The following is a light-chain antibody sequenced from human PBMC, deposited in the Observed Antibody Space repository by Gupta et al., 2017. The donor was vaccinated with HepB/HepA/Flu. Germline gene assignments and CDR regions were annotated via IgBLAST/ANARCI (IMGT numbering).Light chain of an antibody. CDR2: DIS. V-gene: IGLV2-14*01. CDR3: YAHTDSRFWV. Sequence: QSALTQPASVSGSPGQSITISCTGTSSDIGAYNYVSWFQQHPGKAPKLIIYDISNRPSGVSHRFSASKSGNTASLTISVRKAEDAADYYCYAHTDSRFWVFGGGTKLAVL. CDR1: SSDIGAYNY. J-gene: IGLJ3*02.